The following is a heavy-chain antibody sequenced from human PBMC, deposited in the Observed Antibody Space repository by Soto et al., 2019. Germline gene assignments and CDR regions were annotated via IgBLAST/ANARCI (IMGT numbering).Heavy chain of an antibody. D-gene: IGHD3-22*01. CDR2: IYHSGST. Sequence: NPSETLSLTCAVSGGSISSSNWWSWVRQPPGKGLEWIGEIYHSGSTNYNPSLKSRVTISVDKSKNQFSLKLSSVTAADTAVYYCARDRSLYYYDSSGYYWDAFDIWGQGTMVTVS. J-gene: IGHJ3*02. CDR1: GGSISSSNW. CDR3: ARDRSLYYYDSSGYYWDAFDI. V-gene: IGHV4-4*02.